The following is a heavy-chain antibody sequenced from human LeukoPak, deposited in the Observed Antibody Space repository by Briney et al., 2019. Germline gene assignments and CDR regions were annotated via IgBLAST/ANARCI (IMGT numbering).Heavy chain of an antibody. CDR2: FDPEDGET. CDR3: ATVRWELLSVSAFDI. J-gene: IGHJ3*02. CDR1: GYTLTELS. Sequence: ASEKVSCKVSGYTLTELSMHWVRQAPGKGLEWMGGFDPEDGETIYAQKFQGRVTMTEDTSTDTAYMELSSLRSEDTAVYYCATVRWELLSVSAFDIWGQGTMVTVSS. D-gene: IGHD1-26*01. V-gene: IGHV1-24*01.